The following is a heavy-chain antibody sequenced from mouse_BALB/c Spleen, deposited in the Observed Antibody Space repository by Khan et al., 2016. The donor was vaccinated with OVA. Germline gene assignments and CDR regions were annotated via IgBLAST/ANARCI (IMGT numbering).Heavy chain of an antibody. V-gene: IGHV1S29*02. CDR1: GYTFTDYN. CDR3: ARSGYASFAF. D-gene: IGHD1-2*01. Sequence: MQLEESGPELVKPGASVRISCKASGYTFTDYNMDWVKQSHGKSHEWVGDIFPNSGGSVYNQKLKSKATLTVDSSSNTAYMELLGVTTEDTAVCFCARSGYASFAFWGQGTLLAVSA. J-gene: IGHJ3*01. CDR2: IFPNSGGS.